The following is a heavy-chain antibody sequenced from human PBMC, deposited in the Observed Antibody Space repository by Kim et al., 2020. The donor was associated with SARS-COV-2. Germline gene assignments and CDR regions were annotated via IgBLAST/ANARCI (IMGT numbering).Heavy chain of an antibody. Sequence: GGSLRLSCAASGFTFSSYAMHWVRQAPGKGPEWVAVISYDGSNKYYTDSVKGRFTISRDNYKNTLYLQMNSLRAEDTAVYYCARGLRGHYYYGMDVWRQG. CDR3: ARGLRGHYYYGMDV. V-gene: IGHV3-30-3*01. D-gene: IGHD3-10*01. CDR2: ISYDGSNK. J-gene: IGHJ6*02. CDR1: GFTFSSYA.